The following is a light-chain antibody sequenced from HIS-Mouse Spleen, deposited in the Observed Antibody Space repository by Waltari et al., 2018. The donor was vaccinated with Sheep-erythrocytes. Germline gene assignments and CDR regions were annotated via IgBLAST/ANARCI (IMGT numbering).Light chain of an antibody. Sequence: QSALTQPRSVSGSPGQSITISCTGTSSSVGTYYLFSWYQQHPGKAPKLMIYEGSKRPSGVSNRFSGSKSGNTASLTISGLQAEDEADYYCCSYAGSSTPWVFGGGTKLTVL. CDR2: EGS. V-gene: IGLV2-23*01. CDR3: CSYAGSSTPWV. CDR1: SSSVGTYYL. J-gene: IGLJ3*02.